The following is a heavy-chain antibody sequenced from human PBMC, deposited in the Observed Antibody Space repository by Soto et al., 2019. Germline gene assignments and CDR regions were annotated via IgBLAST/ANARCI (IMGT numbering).Heavy chain of an antibody. CDR2: ISGSGGST. CDR1: GFTFSSYA. V-gene: IGHV3-23*01. J-gene: IGHJ4*02. D-gene: IGHD2-2*01. CDR3: AKGSASSRPYYFDY. Sequence: PGGSLRLSCAASGFTFSSYAMSWVRQAPGKGLEWVSAISGSGGSTYYADSVKGRFTISRDNSKNTLYMQMNSLTAEDTAVYYCAKGSASSRPYYFDYWGQGTLVTVSS.